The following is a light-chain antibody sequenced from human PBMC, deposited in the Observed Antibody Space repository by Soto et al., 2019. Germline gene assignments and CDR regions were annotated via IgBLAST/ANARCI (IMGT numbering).Light chain of an antibody. CDR2: GAS. CDR3: QQYGSSPHT. V-gene: IGKV3-20*01. J-gene: IGKJ2*01. CDR1: QSVSSSY. Sequence: EIVLTQSPGTLSLSPGEIATLSCRASQSVSSSYLAWYQHKPCQAPRLLIYGASSRATGIPDRFSGSGSGTDFTLTISRLEPEDFAVYYCQQYGSSPHTFGQGTKLEIK.